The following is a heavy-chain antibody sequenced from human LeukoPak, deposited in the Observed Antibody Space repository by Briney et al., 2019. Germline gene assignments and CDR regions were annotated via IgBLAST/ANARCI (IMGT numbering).Heavy chain of an antibody. CDR2: IYYTGST. CDR3: ARSVVVVATYYFDY. J-gene: IGHJ4*02. D-gene: IGHD2-15*01. Sequence: SETLSLTCTVSGDSINSYYWSWIRQPPGKGLEWIGYIYYTGSTNYNPSLKSRVTISIDTSKNQFSLRLSSVTAADTAVYYCARSVVVVATYYFDYWGRGTLVTVSS. CDR1: GDSINSYY. V-gene: IGHV4-59*08.